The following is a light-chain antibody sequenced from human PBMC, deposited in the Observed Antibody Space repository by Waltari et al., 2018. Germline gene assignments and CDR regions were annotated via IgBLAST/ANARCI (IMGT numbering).Light chain of an antibody. CDR1: QSISSL. Sequence: DIQMTQSPSILSASVDRVTITCRASQSISSLLAWYQQKPGKAPDLRFYDASILASGVPSRFSGSGSGTEFTLTISSLQPHDFATYYCQQYKTYPVTFGQGTKLDIK. CDR3: QQYKTYPVT. J-gene: IGKJ2*01. V-gene: IGKV1-5*01. CDR2: DAS.